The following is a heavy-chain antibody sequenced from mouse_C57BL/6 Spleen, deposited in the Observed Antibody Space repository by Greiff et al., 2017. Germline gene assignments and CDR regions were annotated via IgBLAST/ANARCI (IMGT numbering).Heavy chain of an antibody. Sequence: VQLQQSGAELVRPGASVTLSCKASGYTFTDYEMHWVKQTPVHGLEWIGAIDPETGGTAYNQKFKGKAILTADKSSSTAYMQLRSLTSEDSAVYSCTRGSMVTPFAYWGQGTLVTVSA. CDR2: IDPETGGT. CDR1: GYTFTDYE. J-gene: IGHJ3*01. D-gene: IGHD2-2*01. CDR3: TRGSMVTPFAY. V-gene: IGHV1-15*01.